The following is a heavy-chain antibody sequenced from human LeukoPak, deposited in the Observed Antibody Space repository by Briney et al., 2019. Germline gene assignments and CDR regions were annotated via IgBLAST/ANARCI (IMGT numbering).Heavy chain of an antibody. Sequence: SETLSLTRAVSGGSINNYYWSWIRQPPGKGLEWIGYIYDSGSTNYNPSLQGRVTTSLDTSKNQVSLELSSVTAADTAVYYCVRGGYIYDSSGYYARFDYWGQGTLVTVSS. V-gene: IGHV4-59*01. J-gene: IGHJ4*02. CDR1: GGSINNYY. CDR2: IYDSGST. D-gene: IGHD3-22*01. CDR3: VRGGYIYDSSGYYARFDY.